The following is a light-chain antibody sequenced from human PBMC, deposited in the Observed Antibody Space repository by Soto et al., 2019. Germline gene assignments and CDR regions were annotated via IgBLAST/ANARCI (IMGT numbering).Light chain of an antibody. J-gene: IGKJ1*01. Sequence: EIVLTQSPGTLSLSPGERATLSCRASQSVNINYFAWYQQKSGQAPRLLIYGTSNRASGIPDRFSGSGSGTDFTLRISGLEPEDFAVYFCQQYANSRTFGQGTKVDIK. V-gene: IGKV3-20*01. CDR1: QSVNINY. CDR3: QQYANSRT. CDR2: GTS.